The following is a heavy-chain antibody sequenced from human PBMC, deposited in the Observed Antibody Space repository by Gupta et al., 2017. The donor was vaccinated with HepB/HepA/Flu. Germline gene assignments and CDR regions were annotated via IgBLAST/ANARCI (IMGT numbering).Heavy chain of an antibody. CDR2: ISGGGGSA. J-gene: IGHJ4*02. Sequence: EVQLLESGGGLVQPGGSLRLSCPASGFTFRSHPMSWVRQAPGKGLEWVSAISGGGGSAYFANSVKGRFTISRDNSKNTLYLQMNSLRAEDTALYYCAKTFLAVAGPSYFDCWGQGTLVTVSS. CDR3: AKTFLAVAGPSYFDC. V-gene: IGHV3-23*01. D-gene: IGHD6-19*01. CDR1: GFTFRSHP.